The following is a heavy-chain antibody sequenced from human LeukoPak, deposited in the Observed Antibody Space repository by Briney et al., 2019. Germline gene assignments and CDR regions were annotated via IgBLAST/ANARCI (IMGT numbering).Heavy chain of an antibody. CDR2: ISGSGGST. CDR1: GFTFSSYA. J-gene: IGHJ4*02. V-gene: IGHV3-23*01. Sequence: TGGSLRLSCAASGFTFSSYAMSWVRQAPGKGLEWVSAISGSGGSTYYADSVKGRFTISRDNSKNTLYLQMNSLRAEDTAVYYCAKDGGNSWYHFDYWGQGTLVTVSS. CDR3: AKDGGNSWYHFDY. D-gene: IGHD6-13*01.